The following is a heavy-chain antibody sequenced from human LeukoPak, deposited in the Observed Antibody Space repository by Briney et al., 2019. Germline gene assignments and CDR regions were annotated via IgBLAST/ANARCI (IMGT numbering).Heavy chain of an antibody. CDR1: SGSISSGGYY. J-gene: IGHJ6*02. CDR2: IYYSGST. D-gene: IGHD4-17*01. V-gene: IGHV4-31*03. CDR3: ARAPGLHYYYGMDV. Sequence: PSQTLSLTCTVSSGSISSGGYYWSWIRQHPGKGLEWIGYIYYSGSTYYNPSLKSRVTISVDTSKNQFSLKLSSVTAADTAVYYCARAPGLHYYYGMDVWGQGTTVTVSS.